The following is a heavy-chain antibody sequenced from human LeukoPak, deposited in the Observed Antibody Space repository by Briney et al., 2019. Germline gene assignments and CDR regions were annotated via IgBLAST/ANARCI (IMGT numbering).Heavy chain of an antibody. CDR2: IFYRGST. V-gene: IGHV4-61*01. CDR1: GGSVSSGSHY. Sequence: SETLSLTCTVSGGSVSSGSHYWSWIRQPPGKGLEWIGYIFYRGSTSYNPSLKSRLTISADSSKNQFSLRLSSVTAADTAVYYCARARNYYYYLDVWGQGTTVTVSS. J-gene: IGHJ6*02. CDR3: ARARNYYYYLDV. D-gene: IGHD1-14*01.